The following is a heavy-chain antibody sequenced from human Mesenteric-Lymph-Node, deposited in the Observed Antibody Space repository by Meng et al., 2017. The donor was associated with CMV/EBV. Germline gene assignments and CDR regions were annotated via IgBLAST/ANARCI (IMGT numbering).Heavy chain of an antibody. CDR2: IHPRDIL. CDR1: GGPVIGFY. D-gene: IGHD5-24*01. J-gene: IGHJ4*02. CDR3: ARGLDSYKVGNY. V-gene: IGHV4-34*01. Sequence: CHVYGGPVIGFYCRPLRQPPGRLLVLIGEIHPRDILTYSPSLKSRVTMSLDTSKNPFSLNVPSVTAADTAVYYCARGLDSYKVGNYWGQGSLVTVSS.